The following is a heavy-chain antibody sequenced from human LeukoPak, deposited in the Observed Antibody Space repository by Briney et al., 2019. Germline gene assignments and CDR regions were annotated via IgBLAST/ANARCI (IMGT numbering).Heavy chain of an antibody. J-gene: IGHJ4*02. CDR3: ASSTAIGY. CDR2: ISGSGRTI. Sequence: GRSLRLSCAASGFTFSSYGMHWVRQAPGKGLEWVSYISGSGRTIYYADSVKGRFTISRDNAKNSLYLQMNSLRTEDTAVYYCASSTAIGYWGQGTLVTVSS. V-gene: IGHV3-48*04. CDR1: GFTFSSYG.